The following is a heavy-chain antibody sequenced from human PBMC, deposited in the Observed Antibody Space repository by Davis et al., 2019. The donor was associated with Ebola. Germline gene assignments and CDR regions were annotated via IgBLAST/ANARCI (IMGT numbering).Heavy chain of an antibody. J-gene: IGHJ6*04. D-gene: IGHD1-7*01. CDR3: ARANWNYDGLEARYNYGMDV. CDR2: IIPMFGTA. CDR1: GYTFTSYG. Sequence: SVKVSCKASGYTFTSYGISWVRQAPGQGLEWMGGIIPMFGTANYAQKFQGRVTIAADESTSTVFMELSSLTSEDTAVYYCARANWNYDGLEARYNYGMDVWGKGTTVTVSS. V-gene: IGHV1-69*13.